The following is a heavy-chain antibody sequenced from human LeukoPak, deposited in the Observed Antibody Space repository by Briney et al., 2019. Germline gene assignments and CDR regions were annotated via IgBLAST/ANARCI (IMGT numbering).Heavy chain of an antibody. V-gene: IGHV1-69*13. J-gene: IGHJ3*02. Sequence: GASVKVSCKASGGTFSSYAISWVRQAPGQGLEWMGGIIPIFGTANYAQKFQGRVTITADESTSTAYMELSSLRSEDTAVYYCASNSLTGTNPGLSFDIWGQGTMVTVSS. CDR2: IIPIFGTA. CDR3: ASNSLTGTNPGLSFDI. CDR1: GGTFSSYA. D-gene: IGHD1-7*01.